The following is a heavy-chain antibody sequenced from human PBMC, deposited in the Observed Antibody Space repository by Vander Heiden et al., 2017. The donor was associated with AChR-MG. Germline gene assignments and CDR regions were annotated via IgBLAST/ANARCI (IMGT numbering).Heavy chain of an antibody. V-gene: IGHV3-30-3*01. CDR1: GFTFSVYA. CDR2: ISYDGSNK. J-gene: IGHJ3*02. Sequence: VPLVEFGGGGVQPGRPRRRLRAASGFTFSVYAMHWIRQAPGKGLEWLAVISYDGSNKYYADSVDGRFTISRDNSKNTLYLQMNSLGAEDTAVYYGVRYRPDAFDIWGQGTMVTVSS. D-gene: IGHD3-16*02. CDR3: VRYRPDAFDI.